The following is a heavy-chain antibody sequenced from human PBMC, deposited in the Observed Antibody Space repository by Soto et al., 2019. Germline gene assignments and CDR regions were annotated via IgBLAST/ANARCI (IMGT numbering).Heavy chain of an antibody. CDR1: GYTFTSYY. V-gene: IGHV1-46*03. CDR3: ARDNFGGDYGSRPSSPRFDY. D-gene: IGHD4-17*01. CDR2: INPSGGST. J-gene: IGHJ4*02. Sequence: QVQLVQSGAEVKKPGASVKVSCKASGYTFTSYYMHWVRQAPGQGLEWMGIINPSGGSTSYAQKFQGRVTMTRDTSTSTVYMELSSLRSEDTAVYYCARDNFGGDYGSRPSSPRFDYWGQGTLVTVSS.